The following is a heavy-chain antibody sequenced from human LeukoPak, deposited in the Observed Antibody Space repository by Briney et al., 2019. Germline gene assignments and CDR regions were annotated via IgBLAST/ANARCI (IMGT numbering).Heavy chain of an antibody. Sequence: QSGGSLRLSCAASGFTFTTYWMTWVRQAPGKGLEWVADIKQDGSEKYYVDSVKGRFTISRQNAKKSLFLQMNSLRAEDTAVYYCARHRSGGSQDDAFDIWGQGTLVTVSS. D-gene: IGHD2-15*01. CDR2: IKQDGSEK. CDR3: ARHRSGGSQDDAFDI. J-gene: IGHJ3*02. V-gene: IGHV3-7*01. CDR1: GFTFTTYW.